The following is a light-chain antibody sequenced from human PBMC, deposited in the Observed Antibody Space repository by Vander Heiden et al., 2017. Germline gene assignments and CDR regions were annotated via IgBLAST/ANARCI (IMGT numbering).Light chain of an antibody. Sequence: ARITCGGNNIGSKSVHWYQQKPGQAPVLVVYDDSDRPSGIPERFSGSNSGNTATLTISRVEAGDEADDDCQVWDSSSDHPGWVFGGGTKLTVL. CDR3: QVWDSSSDHPGWV. J-gene: IGLJ3*02. CDR2: DDS. CDR1: NIGSKS. V-gene: IGLV3-21*02.